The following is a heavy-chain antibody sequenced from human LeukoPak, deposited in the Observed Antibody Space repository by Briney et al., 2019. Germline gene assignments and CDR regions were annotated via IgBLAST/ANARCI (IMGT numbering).Heavy chain of an antibody. J-gene: IGHJ4*02. CDR3: AKGGHYDSSGYSPFDY. CDR1: GFTFGSYA. D-gene: IGHD3-22*01. CDR2: ISGRGHTT. Sequence: PGGSLRISCAASGFTFGSYAMSWVRQAPGKGLEWASGISGRGHTTYHADSVRGPFTISRDNSKNTLYLQMNSLRVDDSAVYYCAKGGHYDSSGYSPFDYWGQGTLVTVSS. V-gene: IGHV3-23*01.